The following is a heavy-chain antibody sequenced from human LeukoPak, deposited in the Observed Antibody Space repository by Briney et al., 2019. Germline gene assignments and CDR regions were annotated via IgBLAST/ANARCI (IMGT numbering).Heavy chain of an antibody. Sequence: PSQTLSLTCTVSGGSISSGGYYWSWIRQPPGKGLEWIGYIYHSGSTYYNPSLKSRVTISVDRSKNQFSLKLSSVTAADTAVYYCARANTIFGVATLDSWGQGTLVTVSS. D-gene: IGHD3-3*01. CDR1: GGSISSGGYY. CDR3: ARANTIFGVATLDS. V-gene: IGHV4-30-2*01. CDR2: IYHSGST. J-gene: IGHJ4*02.